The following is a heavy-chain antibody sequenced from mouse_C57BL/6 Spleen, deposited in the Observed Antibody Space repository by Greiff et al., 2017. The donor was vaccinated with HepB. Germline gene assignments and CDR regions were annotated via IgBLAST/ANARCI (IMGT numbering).Heavy chain of an antibody. CDR3: ARPRGYYYYGSSYFDY. Sequence: VQLLQPGAELVKPGASVKMSCKASGYTFTSYWITWVKQRPGQGLEWIGNIYPGSGSTNYNEKFKSKATLTVDTSSSTAYMQLSSMTSEDSAVYYCARPRGYYYYGSSYFDYWGQGTTLTVSS. CDR2: IYPGSGST. D-gene: IGHD1-1*01. CDR1: GYTFTSYW. J-gene: IGHJ2*01. V-gene: IGHV1-55*01.